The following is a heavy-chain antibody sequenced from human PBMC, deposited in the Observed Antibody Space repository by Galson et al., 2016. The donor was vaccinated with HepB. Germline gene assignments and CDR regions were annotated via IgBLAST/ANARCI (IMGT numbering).Heavy chain of an antibody. Sequence: SLRLSCAASGFTFDDYTMHWVRQAPGKGLEWVSLISWDGGSTYYADSVKGRFTISRDNSKNSLYLLMNSLRTEDTALYYCAKEGRYWGACFDYWGQGTLVTVAS. CDR1: GFTFDDYT. CDR2: ISWDGGST. CDR3: AKEGRYWGACFDY. D-gene: IGHD2-21*01. J-gene: IGHJ4*02. V-gene: IGHV3-43*01.